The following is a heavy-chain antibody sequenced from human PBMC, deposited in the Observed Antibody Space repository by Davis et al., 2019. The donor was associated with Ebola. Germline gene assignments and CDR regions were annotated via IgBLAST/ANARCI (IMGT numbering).Heavy chain of an antibody. CDR1: GFTVSSNY. Sequence: GESLKISCAASGFTVSSNYMSWVRQAPGKGLEWVSVIYSGGSTYYADSVKGRFTISRDNSKNTLYLQMNSLRAEDTAVYYCARSGCTNGVCYGYYYGMDVWGQGTTVTVSS. V-gene: IGHV3-53*01. CDR2: IYSGGST. CDR3: ARSGCTNGVCYGYYYGMDV. D-gene: IGHD2-8*01. J-gene: IGHJ6*02.